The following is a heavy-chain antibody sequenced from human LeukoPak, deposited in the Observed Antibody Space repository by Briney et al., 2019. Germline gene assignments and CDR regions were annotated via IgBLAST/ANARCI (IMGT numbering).Heavy chain of an antibody. CDR2: IHSSGST. D-gene: IGHD4-23*01. Sequence: SETLSLTCTVSGGSISSSAYHWGWIRQPPGKGLEWIGSIHSSGSTYYNPSLKSRVTISVDTSKNQFSLKLSSVTAADTAVYYCARYLDYGGNSRVFQHWGQGTLVTVSS. CDR1: GGSISSSAYH. CDR3: ARYLDYGGNSRVFQH. J-gene: IGHJ1*01. V-gene: IGHV4-39*07.